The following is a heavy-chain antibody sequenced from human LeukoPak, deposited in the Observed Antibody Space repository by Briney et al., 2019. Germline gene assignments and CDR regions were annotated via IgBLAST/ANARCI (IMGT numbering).Heavy chain of an antibody. Sequence: SDTLSLTCAVSRYSIASSNWWGWIRQPPGKGLEYIGYIYYTGSIYYSPSLQSRVTMSADTSKNQFYLKLSSVTAVDTAVYYCARALGAFDIWGQGTMVTVSS. CDR3: ARALGAFDI. V-gene: IGHV4-28*05. CDR2: IYYTGSI. CDR1: RYSIASSNW. J-gene: IGHJ3*02.